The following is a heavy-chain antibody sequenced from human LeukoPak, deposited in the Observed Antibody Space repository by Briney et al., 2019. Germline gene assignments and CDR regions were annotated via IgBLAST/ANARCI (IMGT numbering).Heavy chain of an antibody. D-gene: IGHD3-10*01. Sequence: PGRSLRLSCAASGFTFDDYAMHWVRQAPGKGLEWVSGISWNSGSIGYADSVKGRFTISRDNAKNSLYLQMNSLRAEDTAVYYCFSLWFGYWGQGTLVTVSS. J-gene: IGHJ4*02. CDR2: ISWNSGSI. CDR3: FSLWFGY. CDR1: GFTFDDYA. V-gene: IGHV3-9*01.